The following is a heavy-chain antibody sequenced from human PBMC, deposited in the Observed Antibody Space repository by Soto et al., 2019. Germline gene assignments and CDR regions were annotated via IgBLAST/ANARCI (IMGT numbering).Heavy chain of an antibody. D-gene: IGHD3-22*01. V-gene: IGHV1-69*01. CDR1: GGTFSSYA. CDR2: IIPIFGTA. CDR3: ARDVSITMIVVAEAFDI. J-gene: IGHJ3*02. Sequence: QVQLVQSGAEVQKPGSSVKVSCKASGGTFSSYAISWVRQAPGQGLEWMGGIIPIFGTANYAQKFQGRVTITADESTSTAYMELSSLRSEDTVLYYYARDVSITMIVVAEAFDIWGQGTMVTVSS.